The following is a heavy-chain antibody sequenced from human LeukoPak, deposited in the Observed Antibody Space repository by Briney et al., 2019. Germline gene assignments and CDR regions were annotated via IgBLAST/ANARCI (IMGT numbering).Heavy chain of an antibody. Sequence: PGGSLRLSCAASGFTFSSYAMSWVRQAPGKGLEWVSAISGSGGSTYYADSVKGRFTISRDNSKNTLYLQMNSLRAEDTAVYYCAKDQIAPSYCSGGSCYSGATDYWGQGTLVTVSS. D-gene: IGHD2-15*01. CDR1: GFTFSSYA. CDR3: AKDQIAPSYCSGGSCYSGATDY. CDR2: ISGSGGST. J-gene: IGHJ4*02. V-gene: IGHV3-23*01.